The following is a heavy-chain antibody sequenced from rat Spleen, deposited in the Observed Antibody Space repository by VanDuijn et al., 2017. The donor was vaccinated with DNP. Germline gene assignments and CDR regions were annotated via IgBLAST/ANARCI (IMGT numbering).Heavy chain of an antibody. D-gene: IGHD1-2*01. CDR3: ARSDSYGFPY. CDR2: ISYDGGST. J-gene: IGHJ3*01. V-gene: IGHV5-20*01. Sequence: EVQLVESGGGLVQPGRSLKLSCAASGFTFSDHNMAWVRQAPTKGLEWVASISYDGGSTYYRDSVKGRFTISRDNAKSSLYLQMDSLRSEDTATYYCARSDSYGFPYWGQGTLVTVSS. CDR1: GFTFSDHN.